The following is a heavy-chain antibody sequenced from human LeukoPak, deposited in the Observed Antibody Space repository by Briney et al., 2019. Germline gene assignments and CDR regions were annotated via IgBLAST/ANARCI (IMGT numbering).Heavy chain of an antibody. CDR1: GYTFTSFY. CDR2: INPSVDST. Sequence: ASVKVSCKASGYTFTSFYMHWVRQAPGQGLEWMGIINPSVDSTRYAQKFQGRVTMTRDMTTSTVYMELSRLRSDDTAVYYCARGMGVLVPAATWFDPWGQGTLVTVSS. D-gene: IGHD2-2*01. CDR3: ARGMGVLVPAATWFDP. V-gene: IGHV1-46*01. J-gene: IGHJ5*02.